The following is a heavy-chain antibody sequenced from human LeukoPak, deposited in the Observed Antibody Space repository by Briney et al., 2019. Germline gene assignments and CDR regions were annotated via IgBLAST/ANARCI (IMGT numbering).Heavy chain of an antibody. J-gene: IGHJ1*01. Sequence: GRSLRLSCAASGFTFSSYGMHWVRQAPGKGLEWVAVISYDGSDKYYADSVKGRFTISRDNSKNTLYLQMNSLRAEDTAVYYCAKGGRYFDWLFPFQHWGQGTLVTVSS. CDR3: AKGGRYFDWLFPFQH. V-gene: IGHV3-30*18. CDR2: ISYDGSDK. CDR1: GFTFSSYG. D-gene: IGHD3-9*01.